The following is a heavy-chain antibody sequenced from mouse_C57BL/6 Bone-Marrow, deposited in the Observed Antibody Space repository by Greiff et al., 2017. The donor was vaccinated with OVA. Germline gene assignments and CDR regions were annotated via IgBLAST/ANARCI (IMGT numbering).Heavy chain of an antibody. CDR1: GFTFSDYY. CDR2: ISNGGGST. V-gene: IGHV5-12*01. J-gene: IGHJ3*01. Sequence: EVKLVESGGGLVQPGGSLQLSCAASGFTFSDYYMYWVRQTPEKRLEWVAYISNGGGSTYYPDTVKVRFTISRDNAKNPLYLQMSRLKSEDTAMYDCARHGDDYSWCGYWGQGTLVTVAA. CDR3: ARHGDDYSWCGY. D-gene: IGHD2-4*01.